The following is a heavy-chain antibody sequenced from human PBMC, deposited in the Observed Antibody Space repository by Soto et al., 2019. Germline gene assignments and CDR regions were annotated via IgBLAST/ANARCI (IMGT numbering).Heavy chain of an antibody. CDR1: GFTFSNYG. CDR2: ISSDGSSK. Sequence: QVQLVESGGGVVQPGTSLRLSCAASGFTFSNYGMHWVRQAPGKGLDCVASISSDGSSKYYADSVKGRFTISRDNSKNTLKLAMNSMRVEDTAVYYCAKVVEQQLVRCGLDCWGQGTLVTVS. CDR3: AKVVEQQLVRCGLDC. J-gene: IGHJ4*02. V-gene: IGHV3-30*18. D-gene: IGHD6-13*01.